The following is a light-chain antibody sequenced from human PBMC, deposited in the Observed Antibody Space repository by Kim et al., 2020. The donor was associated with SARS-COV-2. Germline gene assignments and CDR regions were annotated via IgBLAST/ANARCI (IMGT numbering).Light chain of an antibody. J-gene: IGKJ2*01. V-gene: IGKV4-1*01. CDR2: WAS. Sequence: RASINCQSSQTVLYSSNNKNYLAWYQQKPGQPPKLLIYWASTRESGFPDRFSGSGSGTDFTLTISSLQAEDVAVYYCQQYYSSPVTFGQGTKLEIK. CDR1: QTVLYSSNNKNY. CDR3: QQYYSSPVT.